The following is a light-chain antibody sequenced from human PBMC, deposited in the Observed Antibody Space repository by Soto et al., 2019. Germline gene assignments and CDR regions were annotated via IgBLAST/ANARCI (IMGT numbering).Light chain of an antibody. CDR3: QQLNSYPIT. J-gene: IGKJ5*01. CDR1: QSITSY. V-gene: IGKV1-17*01. Sequence: DIQMTQSPSSLSASVGDRVTITCRASQSITSYLSWYQQQPGKAPKLLIYAASSLQSGVPSRFSGSGSGTDFTLTISSLQPEDFATYYCQQLNSYPITFGQGTRLEIK. CDR2: AAS.